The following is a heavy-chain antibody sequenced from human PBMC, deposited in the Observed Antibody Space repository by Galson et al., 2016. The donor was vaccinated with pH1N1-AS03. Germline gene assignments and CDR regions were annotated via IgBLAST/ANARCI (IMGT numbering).Heavy chain of an antibody. D-gene: IGHD2-15*01. CDR3: ARGVVDCSGPACSGTLRFDP. Sequence: SVKVSCKASGYTFTTYDINWVRQAPGQGLEWMGWMNPDSGNTGYAPSFQGRVTITRDTSISTAYMELSSLRSEDTAVDYCARGVVDCSGPACSGTLRFDPWGQGTLVTVPS. CDR1: GYTFTTYD. J-gene: IGHJ5*02. V-gene: IGHV1-8*03. CDR2: MNPDSGNT.